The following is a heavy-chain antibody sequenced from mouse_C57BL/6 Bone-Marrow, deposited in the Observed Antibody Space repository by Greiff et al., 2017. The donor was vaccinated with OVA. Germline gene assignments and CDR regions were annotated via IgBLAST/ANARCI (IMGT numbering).Heavy chain of an antibody. CDR2: ISDGGSYT. CDR1: GFTFSSYA. CDR3: ARDYGIHFDY. J-gene: IGHJ2*01. Sequence: DVMLVESGGGLVKPGGSLKLSCAASGFTFSSYAMSWVRQTPEKRLEWVATISDGGSYTYYPDNVKGRFTISRDNAKNNLYLQMSHLKSEDTAMYYCARDYGIHFDYWGQGTTLTVSS. V-gene: IGHV5-4*01. D-gene: IGHD2-1*01.